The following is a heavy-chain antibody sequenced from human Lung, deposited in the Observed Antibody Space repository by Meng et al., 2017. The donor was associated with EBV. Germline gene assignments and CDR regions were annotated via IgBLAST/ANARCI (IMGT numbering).Heavy chain of an antibody. CDR1: GYTFTSYG. CDR2: ISGYNGNT. CDR3: ARVEVGITSGDY. Sequence: VQLVQSGSGVKKPGASVKASCKASGYTFTSYGISLVRQAPGQGLEWLGWISGYNGNTTYAQKLQGRVTMTTDTSTSTAYMELRSLRSDDTAVYYCARVEVGITSGDYWGQGTLVTVSS. D-gene: IGHD1-26*01. J-gene: IGHJ4*02. V-gene: IGHV1-18*01.